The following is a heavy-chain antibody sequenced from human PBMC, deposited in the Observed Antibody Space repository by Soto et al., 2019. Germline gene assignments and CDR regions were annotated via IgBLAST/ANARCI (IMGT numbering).Heavy chain of an antibody. CDR3: SRDNFGEDDY. V-gene: IGHV3-74*01. J-gene: IGHJ4*02. CDR1: GFTFIRDW. Sequence: EVQLVESGGGLVQPGGSLRLSCAASGFTFIRDWMHWVRQAPVKGLVWVPRINTDGSSTSYADFVKGRFTISRDNAKNTLYLQMNSLRVEDRALYYCSRDNFGEDDYWGQGTLVTVSS. CDR2: INTDGSST. D-gene: IGHD3-3*01.